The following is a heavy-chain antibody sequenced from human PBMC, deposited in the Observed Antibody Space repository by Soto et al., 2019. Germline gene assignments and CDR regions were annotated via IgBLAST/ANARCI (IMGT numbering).Heavy chain of an antibody. CDR1: GFTVSSNY. Sequence: EVQLVESGGGLVQPGGSLRLSCAASGFTVSSNYMSWVRQAPGKGLEWVSVIYSGGSTYYADSVKGRFTISRHNSKNTLYLQMNSLRAEDTAVYYCAREPWGIAAAGTDYWGQGTLVTVSS. CDR3: AREPWGIAAAGTDY. V-gene: IGHV3-53*04. CDR2: IYSGGST. D-gene: IGHD6-13*01. J-gene: IGHJ4*02.